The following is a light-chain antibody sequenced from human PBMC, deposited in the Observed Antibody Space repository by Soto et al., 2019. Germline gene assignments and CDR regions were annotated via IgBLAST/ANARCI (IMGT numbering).Light chain of an antibody. Sequence: QAARTQPASVSGSPGQSITISCTGTSSDVGSHNYVSWYQQHPGKAPKLIIFEVNSRPSGVSNRFSGSKSGSAASLTISGLQAEDEADYYCSSYSSTSTPYVFGGGTKVTVL. J-gene: IGLJ1*01. CDR2: EVN. CDR1: SSDVGSHNY. CDR3: SSYSSTSTPYV. V-gene: IGLV2-14*01.